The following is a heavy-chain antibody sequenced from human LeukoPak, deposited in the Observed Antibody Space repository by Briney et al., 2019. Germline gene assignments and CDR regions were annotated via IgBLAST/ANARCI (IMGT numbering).Heavy chain of an antibody. V-gene: IGHV3-7*01. Sequence: GESLKISCTASGFSFSNAWMSWVRQAPGKGLEWVANIDQDGGEKYYVDSVKGRFTIFRDNSKNSLFLQMNSLSPEDTAVYYCAKTGTYFDFDYWGQGALVTVSS. J-gene: IGHJ4*02. D-gene: IGHD1-26*01. CDR3: AKTGTYFDFDY. CDR2: IDQDGGEK. CDR1: GFSFSNAW.